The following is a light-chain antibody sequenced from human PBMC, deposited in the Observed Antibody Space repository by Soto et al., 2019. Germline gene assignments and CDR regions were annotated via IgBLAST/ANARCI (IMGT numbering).Light chain of an antibody. Sequence: QSVLTQPASVSDSPGQSITISCTGTSSDVGGSNFVSWYQQHPGKPPKLIIYDVANRPSGVSNRFSDSKSGSTASLIISRLQTEDEADYYCSSYTNINTRACVFGTGTKVTVL. CDR1: SSDVGGSNF. J-gene: IGLJ1*01. CDR2: DVA. CDR3: SSYTNINTRACV. V-gene: IGLV2-14*03.